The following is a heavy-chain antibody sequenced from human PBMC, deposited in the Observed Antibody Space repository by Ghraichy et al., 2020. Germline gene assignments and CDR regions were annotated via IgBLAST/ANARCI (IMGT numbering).Heavy chain of an antibody. Sequence: SETLSLTCAVYGGSFSGYYWSWIRQPPGKGLEWIGEINHSGSTNYNPSLKSRVTISVDTSKNQFSLKLSSVTAADTAVYYCAKTMVRGVILLNDAFDIWGQGTMVTVSS. D-gene: IGHD3-10*01. CDR1: GGSFSGYY. CDR2: INHSGST. V-gene: IGHV4-34*01. J-gene: IGHJ3*02. CDR3: AKTMVRGVILLNDAFDI.